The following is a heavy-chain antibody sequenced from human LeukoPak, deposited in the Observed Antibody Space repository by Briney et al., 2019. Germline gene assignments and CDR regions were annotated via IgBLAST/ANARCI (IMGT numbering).Heavy chain of an antibody. D-gene: IGHD6-13*01. CDR1: GYTFTSYG. V-gene: IGHV1-8*01. CDR2: MNPNSGNT. CDR3: ASRIAAAGTNDY. J-gene: IGHJ4*02. Sequence: GASVKVSCKASGYTFTSYGINWVRQATGQGLEWMGWMNPNSGNTGYAQKFQGRVTMTRNTSISTAYMELSSLRSEDTAVYYCASRIAAAGTNDYWGQGTLVTVSS.